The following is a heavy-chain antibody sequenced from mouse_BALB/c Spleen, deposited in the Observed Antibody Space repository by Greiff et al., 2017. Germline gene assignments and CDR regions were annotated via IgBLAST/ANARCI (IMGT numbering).Heavy chain of an antibody. CDR1: GFTFSSFG. V-gene: IGHV5-17*02. J-gene: IGHJ2*01. CDR3: ARSDYGYDGNYFDY. Sequence: EVQLVESGGGLVQPGGSRKLSCAASGFTFSSFGMHWVRQAPEKGLEWVAYISSGSSTIYYADTVKGRFTISRDNPKNTLFLQMTSLRSEDTAMYYCARSDYGYDGNYFDYWGQGTTLTVSS. CDR2: ISSGSSTI. D-gene: IGHD2-2*01.